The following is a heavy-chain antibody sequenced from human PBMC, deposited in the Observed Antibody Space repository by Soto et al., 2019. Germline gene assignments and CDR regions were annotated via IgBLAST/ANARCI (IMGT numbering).Heavy chain of an antibody. J-gene: IGHJ6*02. CDR1: GYTFTGYY. CDR3: ARRTTSYYYGMDV. V-gene: IGHV1-2*02. CDR2: INPNSGGA. D-gene: IGHD4-17*01. Sequence: ASVKVSCKASGYTFTGYYMHWVRQAPGQGLEWMGWINPNSGGANYAQKFQGRVTMTRDTSISTAYMELSRLRSDDTAVYYCARRTTSYYYGMDVWGQGTTVTVSS.